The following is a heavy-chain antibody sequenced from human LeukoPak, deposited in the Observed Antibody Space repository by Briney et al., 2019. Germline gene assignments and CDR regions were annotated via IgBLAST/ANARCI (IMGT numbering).Heavy chain of an antibody. CDR2: INPNSGGT. CDR3: ARQISTGEVDY. Sequence: ASVKVSCMASGYTFTGYYIHWVRQAPGQGLEWMGRINPNSGGTNYAQKFQGRVTMTRDTSISTAYMELSRLSSDDTAVYYCARQISTGEVDYWGQGTLVTVSS. D-gene: IGHD7-27*01. V-gene: IGHV1-2*06. J-gene: IGHJ4*02. CDR1: GYTFTGYY.